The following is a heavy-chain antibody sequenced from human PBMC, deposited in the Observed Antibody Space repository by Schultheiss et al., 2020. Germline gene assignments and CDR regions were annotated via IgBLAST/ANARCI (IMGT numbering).Heavy chain of an antibody. J-gene: IGHJ6*02. D-gene: IGHD6-19*01. CDR2: IWYDGSNK. CDR3: ARGSVAGTFYYYGMDV. V-gene: IGHV3-33*01. CDR1: GFTFSSYG. Sequence: GGSLRLSCAASGFTFSSYGMHWVRQAPGQGLEWVAVIWYDGSNKYYADSVKGRFTISRDNSKNTLYLQMNSLRAGDTAVYYCARGSVAGTFYYYGMDVWGQGTTVTVSS.